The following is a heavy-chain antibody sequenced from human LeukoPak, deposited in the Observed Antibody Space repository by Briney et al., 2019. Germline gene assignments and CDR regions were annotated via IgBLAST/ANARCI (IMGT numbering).Heavy chain of an antibody. Sequence: GGSLRLSCAASGFTFRSYWIRWGRHAPGKGLVWVSRIKDSGTTTGYADSVKGRFTISRDDVKNSLYLQMKSLRAEDTAVYYGTTIRPGYWGQGTLVTVSP. D-gene: IGHD5-12*01. CDR1: GFTFRSYW. V-gene: IGHV3-74*01. J-gene: IGHJ4*02. CDR2: IKDSGTTT. CDR3: TTIRPGY.